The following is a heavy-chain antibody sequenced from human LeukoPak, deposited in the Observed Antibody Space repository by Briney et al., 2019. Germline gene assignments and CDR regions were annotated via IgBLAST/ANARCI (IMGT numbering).Heavy chain of an antibody. J-gene: IGHJ3*02. V-gene: IGHV4-59*08. CDR2: IYYSGST. Sequence: SETLSLTCTVSGGSISTYYWSWIRQPPGKGLEWIGYIYYSGSTNYKSSLKSRVTISVDTSKNQFSLKLSSVTAADTAVYYCARADIVATTTILSPNAFDIGGQGTMVTVSS. CDR1: GGSISTYY. D-gene: IGHD5-12*01. CDR3: ARADIVATTTILSPNAFDI.